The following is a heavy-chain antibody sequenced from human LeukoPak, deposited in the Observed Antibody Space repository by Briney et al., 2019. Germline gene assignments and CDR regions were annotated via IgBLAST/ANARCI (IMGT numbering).Heavy chain of an antibody. CDR2: ISGSGGST. CDR1: GFTFSSYA. V-gene: IGHV3-23*01. D-gene: IGHD3-22*01. Sequence: GGSLRLSCAASGFTFSSYAMSWVRQAPGQGLEWVSAISGSGGSTYYADSVKGRFTISRDNSKNTLYLQMNSLRAEDTAVYYCARDEVDYYVSSGYPGSGIFDYWGQGTLVTVSS. J-gene: IGHJ4*02. CDR3: ARDEVDYYVSSGYPGSGIFDY.